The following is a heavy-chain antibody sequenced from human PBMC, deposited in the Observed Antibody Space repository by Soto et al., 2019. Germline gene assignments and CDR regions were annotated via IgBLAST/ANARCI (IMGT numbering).Heavy chain of an antibody. CDR1: GYTFTSYF. CDR2: ISAYNGNT. J-gene: IGHJ4*02. Sequence: ASVKLSCKASGYTFTSYFISWVRQAPGQGLEWMGWISAYNGNTNYVQKLQGRVTINPDTSKNQFSLQLNSVTPEDTAVYFCARDSSSGWYYFDYWGQGSLVTVSS. V-gene: IGHV1-18*01. CDR3: ARDSSSGWYYFDY. D-gene: IGHD6-19*01.